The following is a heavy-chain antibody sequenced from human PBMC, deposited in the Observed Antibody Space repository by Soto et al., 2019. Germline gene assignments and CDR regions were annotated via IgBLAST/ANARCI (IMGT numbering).Heavy chain of an antibody. V-gene: IGHV5-51*01. CDR1: GYSFSTFW. CDR2: IYPSDSDT. J-gene: IGHJ6*02. CDR3: ARLPQDYYYHGMDV. Sequence: GESLKISCKGSGYSFSTFWICWFRQMPGKGLEWMGIIYPSDSDTRYSPSFQGQVTISADKSSRTAYLQWSSLKASDSAMYYCARLPQDYYYHGMDVWGQGTKVTVSS.